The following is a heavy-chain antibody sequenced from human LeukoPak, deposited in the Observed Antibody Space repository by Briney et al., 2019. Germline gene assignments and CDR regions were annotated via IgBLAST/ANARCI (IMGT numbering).Heavy chain of an antibody. V-gene: IGHV1-69*05. CDR3: ATLLQRLRSRGAHFDY. CDR2: IIPIFGTA. D-gene: IGHD3-10*01. J-gene: IGHJ4*02. CDR1: GGTFSSYA. Sequence: SVKVSCKASGGTFSSYAISWVRQAPGQGLEWMGGIIPIFGTANYAQKFQGRVTITTDESTSTAYMELSSLRSEDTAVYYCATLLQRLRSRGAHFDYWGQGTLVTVSS.